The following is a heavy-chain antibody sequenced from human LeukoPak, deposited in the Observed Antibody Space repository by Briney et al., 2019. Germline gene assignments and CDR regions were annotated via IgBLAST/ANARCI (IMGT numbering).Heavy chain of an antibody. D-gene: IGHD6-25*01. V-gene: IGHV4-61*02. J-gene: IGHJ4*02. CDR1: GGSISSSSYY. CDR3: ASRGDSSGALEF. Sequence: PSETLSLTCTVSGGSISSSSYYWGWIRQPSGKGLEWIGRIYASGNTNYNPSLRSRVTMSVDTSKNQFSLKLSTVTAADTAVYYCASRGDSSGALEFWGQGTLVTVSS. CDR2: IYASGNT.